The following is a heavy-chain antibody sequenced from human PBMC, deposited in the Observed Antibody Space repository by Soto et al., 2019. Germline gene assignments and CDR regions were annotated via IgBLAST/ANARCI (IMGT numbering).Heavy chain of an antibody. CDR2: ISWDGGST. CDR1: GFTFDDYA. D-gene: IGHD2-2*02. Sequence: QAGGSRRLSCAASGFTFDDYAMHWVRQAPGKGLEWVSLISWDGGSTYYADSVKGRFTISRDNSKNSLYLQMNSLRAEDTALYYCAKDISCSSSFCYTGDYYGMAVWGQGSTDT. V-gene: IGHV3-43D*04. J-gene: IGHJ6*02. CDR3: AKDISCSSSFCYTGDYYGMAV.